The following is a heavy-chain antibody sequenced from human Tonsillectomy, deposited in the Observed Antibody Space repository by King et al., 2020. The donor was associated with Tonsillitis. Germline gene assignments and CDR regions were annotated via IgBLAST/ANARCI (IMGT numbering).Heavy chain of an antibody. Sequence: VQLQESGPGLVKPSETLSLTCTVSGGSISSYYWSWIRQPAGKGLEWIGRIYTSGSTNYNPSLKSRVTMSVDTSKNQFSLKLSSVTAADTAVYYCARDGGAYCSGGSCSNWFDPWGQGTLVTVSS. CDR2: IYTSGST. J-gene: IGHJ5*02. CDR1: GGSISSYY. CDR3: ARDGGAYCSGGSCSNWFDP. D-gene: IGHD2-15*01. V-gene: IGHV4-4*07.